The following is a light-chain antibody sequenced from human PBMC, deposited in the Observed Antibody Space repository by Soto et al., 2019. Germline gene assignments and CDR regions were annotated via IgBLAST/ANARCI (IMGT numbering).Light chain of an antibody. CDR1: ALGETN. Sequence: SYELTQPPAVSVSPGQTASITCSGDALGETNACWFQQKPGQSPVMVIYQNTRRPSGIPERFSGSKSGNTATLTISGTQAMDEAEYYRQAVDSRTDVVFGGGTKLTVL. V-gene: IGLV3-1*01. J-gene: IGLJ2*01. CDR2: QNT. CDR3: QAVDSRTDVV.